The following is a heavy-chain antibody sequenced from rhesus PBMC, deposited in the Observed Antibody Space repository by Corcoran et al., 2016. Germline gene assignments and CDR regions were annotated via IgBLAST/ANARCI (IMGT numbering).Heavy chain of an antibody. Sequence: QVQLQESGPGLVKPSETLSLTCAVSGGSVSSSTWWSWIRQPPGKGLEWIGYISGSSGSAYYNPSLKSRITISTDTSKNQFSLKLSSVTAADTAVYYCTRGESWSGYFEFWGQGALVTVSS. CDR1: GGSVSSSTW. V-gene: IGHV4-65*01. CDR3: TRGESWSGYFEF. D-gene: IGHD6-13*01. J-gene: IGHJ1*01. CDR2: ISGSSGSA.